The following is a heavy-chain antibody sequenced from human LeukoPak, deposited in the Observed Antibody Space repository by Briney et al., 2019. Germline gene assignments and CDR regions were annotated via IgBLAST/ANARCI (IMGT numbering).Heavy chain of an antibody. Sequence: PSETLSLTCTVSGVSISSYYWNWIRQSPGKGLEWIGYSHYSGASTYNPYPTSRVNISVDTSKNQFSLKLRSVSAADTAVYYCARWGESGDYAVHAFDIWGQGTMVTVSS. J-gene: IGHJ3*02. CDR2: SHYSGAS. D-gene: IGHD2-21*02. V-gene: IGHV4-59*01. CDR1: GVSISSYY. CDR3: ARWGESGDYAVHAFDI.